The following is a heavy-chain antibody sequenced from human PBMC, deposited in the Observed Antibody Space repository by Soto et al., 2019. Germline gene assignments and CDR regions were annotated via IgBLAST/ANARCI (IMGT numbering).Heavy chain of an antibody. CDR2: ISSSSSYI. J-gene: IGHJ4*02. CDR3: ARVGCSSTSCHPLVPFDY. Sequence: PGGSLRLSCAASGFTFSSYSMNWVRQAPGKGLEWVSSISSSSSYIYYADSVKGRFTISRDNAKNSLYLQMNSLRAEDTAVYYCARVGCSSTSCHPLVPFDYWGQGTLVTVSS. D-gene: IGHD2-2*01. CDR1: GFTFSSYS. V-gene: IGHV3-21*01.